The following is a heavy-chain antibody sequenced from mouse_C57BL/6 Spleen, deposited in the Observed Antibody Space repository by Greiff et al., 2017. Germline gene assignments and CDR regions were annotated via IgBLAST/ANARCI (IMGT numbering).Heavy chain of an antibody. J-gene: IGHJ2*01. Sequence: QVQLQQSGPGLVQPGASVKISCKASGYEFRSSWMNWVKQRPGKGLEWIARIYPGDGDTNYNGTIKGKATLSADKYSSTPYMQLSSLTSEDSAVYFCARYGYEYYWGYWGQGTTLTVSS. V-gene: IGHV1-82*01. D-gene: IGHD2-2*01. CDR2: IYPGDGDT. CDR3: ARYGYEYYWGY. CDR1: GYEFRSSW.